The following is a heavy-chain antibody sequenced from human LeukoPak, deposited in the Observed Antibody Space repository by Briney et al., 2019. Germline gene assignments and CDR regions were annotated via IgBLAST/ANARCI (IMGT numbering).Heavy chain of an antibody. CDR2: ISSGGTYT. CDR3: ATDTLRYRMEV. J-gene: IGHJ6*04. CDR1: GYTFTSYD. V-gene: IGHV3-21*06. Sequence: GASVKVSCKASGYTFTSYDINWVRQAPGKGLEWVSSISSGGTYTYYAESVKGRFTISRDNAKNLLYLQMNSLRAEDTAVYYCATDTLRYRMEVWGKGTTVTVSS. D-gene: IGHD3-9*01.